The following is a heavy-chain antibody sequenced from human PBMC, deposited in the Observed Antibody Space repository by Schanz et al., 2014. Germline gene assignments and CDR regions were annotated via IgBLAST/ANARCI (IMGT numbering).Heavy chain of an antibody. CDR1: GSSIIGFF. Sequence: QVQLQESGPGLVKPSETLSLTCTVSGSSIIGFFWSWVRQPAGKGLEWIGYIYYSGSTDYNPSLKSRVTMSVDTSKNQFSLKMTSLTAADTAVYFCARVGGGILTSWYSLDSWGQGTLVTVSS. D-gene: IGHD2-8*02. CDR2: IYYSGST. J-gene: IGHJ4*02. V-gene: IGHV4-59*01. CDR3: ARVGGGILTSWYSLDS.